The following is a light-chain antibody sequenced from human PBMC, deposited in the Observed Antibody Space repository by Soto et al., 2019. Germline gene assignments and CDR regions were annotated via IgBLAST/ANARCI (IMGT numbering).Light chain of an antibody. V-gene: IGLV2-14*01. J-gene: IGLJ1*01. CDR1: SSDVGGYNY. Sequence: QSVLTQPASVSGSPGQSITISCTGTSSDVGGYNYVSWYQQHPGKAPKLMIYAVTDRPSGVSSRFSGSKSGNTASLTISGLNAEDEADYYCSSYTSSSTLFGTRTKVTVL. CDR2: AVT. CDR3: SSYTSSSTL.